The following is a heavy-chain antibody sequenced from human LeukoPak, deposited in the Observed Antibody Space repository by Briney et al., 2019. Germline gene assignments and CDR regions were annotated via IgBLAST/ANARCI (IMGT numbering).Heavy chain of an antibody. CDR3: ARDISTVTTGFDY. V-gene: IGHV3-74*01. CDR2: INSDGRST. D-gene: IGHD4-17*01. Sequence: GGSLRLSCAASGFTFSTYWMHWVRQAPGKGPVWVSRINSDGRSTSYADSVKGRFTISRDNAKNTLYLQMNSLRAEDTAVYYCARDISTVTTGFDYWGQGTLVTVSS. CDR1: GFTFSTYW. J-gene: IGHJ4*02.